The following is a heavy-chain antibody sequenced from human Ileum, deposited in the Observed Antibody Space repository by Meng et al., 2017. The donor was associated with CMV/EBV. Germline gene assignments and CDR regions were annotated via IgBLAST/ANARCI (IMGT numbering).Heavy chain of an antibody. CDR2: IYSGGIT. Sequence: VELVESGGGVVQPGRSLGLSCAASGFTVSSNYMTWVRQAPGKGLECVSVIYSGGITYYADSVKGRFTISRDNSKNTLYLQMNSLRVEDTAVYYCASGAYWGQGTLVTVSS. J-gene: IGHJ4*02. V-gene: IGHV3-66*01. D-gene: IGHD3-10*01. CDR1: GFTVSSNY. CDR3: ASGAY.